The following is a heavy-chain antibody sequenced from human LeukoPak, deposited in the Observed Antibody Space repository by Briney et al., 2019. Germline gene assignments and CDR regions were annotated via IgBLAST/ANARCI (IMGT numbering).Heavy chain of an antibody. CDR1: GGSFSGYY. Sequence: SETLSLTCAVYGGSFSGYYWSWIRQPPGKGLEWIGEINHSGSTNYNPSLKSRVTISVDTSKNQFSLKLSSVTAADTAVYYCTRLFYYSAGDSKYYYYYYGMDVWGQGTTVTVSS. CDR3: TRLFYYSAGDSKYYYYYYGMDV. J-gene: IGHJ6*02. V-gene: IGHV4-34*01. CDR2: INHSGST. D-gene: IGHD2/OR15-2a*01.